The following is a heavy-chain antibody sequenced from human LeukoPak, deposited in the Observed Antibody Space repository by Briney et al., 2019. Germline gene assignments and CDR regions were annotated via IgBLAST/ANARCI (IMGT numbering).Heavy chain of an antibody. J-gene: IGHJ3*02. V-gene: IGHV6-1*01. CDR1: GDSVSINSAA. CDR3: ARGGYYDSSGYGAFDI. D-gene: IGHD3-22*01. CDR2: TYYRSKWYN. Sequence: SQTLSLTCAISGDSVSINSAAWNWIRQSPSRGLEWLGRTYYRSKWYNDYAVSVKSRITINPDTSKNQFSLQLNSVTPEDTAVYYCARGGYYDSSGYGAFDIWGQGTMVTVSS.